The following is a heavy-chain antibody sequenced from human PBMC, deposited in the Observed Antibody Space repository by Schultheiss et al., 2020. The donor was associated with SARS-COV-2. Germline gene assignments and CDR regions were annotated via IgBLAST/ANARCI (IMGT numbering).Heavy chain of an antibody. CDR1: GYTFTGYY. D-gene: IGHD6-13*01. J-gene: IGHJ4*02. V-gene: IGHV1-2*02. Sequence: ASVKVSCKASGYTFTGYYMYWVRQAPGQGLEWMGWINPNSGGTHYAQKFQGRVTMTRDTSISTAYMELSRLRSDDTAVYYCARDRDSSSWQGGYWGQGTLVTVSS. CDR2: INPNSGGT. CDR3: ARDRDSSSWQGGY.